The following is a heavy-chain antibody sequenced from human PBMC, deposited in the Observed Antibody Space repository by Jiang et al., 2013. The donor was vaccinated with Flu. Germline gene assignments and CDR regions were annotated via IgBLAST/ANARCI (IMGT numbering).Heavy chain of an antibody. J-gene: IGHJ5*02. CDR1: GYTFTSYY. CDR3: ARVVVAGTARSGFDP. V-gene: IGHV1-46*01. Sequence: SGAEVKKPGASVKVSCKASGYTFTSYYMHWVRQAPGQGLEWMGIINPSGGSTSYAQKFQGRVTMTRDTSTSTVYMELSSLRSEDTAVYYCARVVVAGTARSGFDPWGQGTLVTVSS. CDR2: INPSGGST. D-gene: IGHD6-19*01.